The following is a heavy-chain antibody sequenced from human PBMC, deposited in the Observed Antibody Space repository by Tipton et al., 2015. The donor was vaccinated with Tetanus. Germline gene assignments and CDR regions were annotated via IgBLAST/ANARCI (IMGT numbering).Heavy chain of an antibody. CDR2: IYYSGST. CDR3: TRHVVVAVPRWFDP. J-gene: IGHJ5*02. Sequence: TLSLTCTVSGGSISSSSYYWGWIRQPPGKGLEWIGSIYYSGSTYYNPSLKSRVTISVDTSKNQFSLKLSSVTAADTAFYYCTRHVVVAVPRWFDPWGQGTLVTVSS. CDR1: GGSISSSSYY. D-gene: IGHD2-15*01. V-gene: IGHV4-39*01.